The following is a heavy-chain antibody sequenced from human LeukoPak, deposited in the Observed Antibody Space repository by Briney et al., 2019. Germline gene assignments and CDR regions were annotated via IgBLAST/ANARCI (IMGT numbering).Heavy chain of an antibody. CDR2: INPNSGGT. V-gene: IGHV1-2*02. D-gene: IGHD3-22*01. CDR3: ARDRDYDSSGYFAFDI. J-gene: IGHJ3*02. Sequence: GASVKVSCKASGYTFTGYYMHWVRQAPGQGLEWMGWINPNSGGTNYAQKFQGRVTMTRDTSISTAYMELSRLRSDDTAVYYCARDRDYDSSGYFAFDIWGQGTMVTVSS. CDR1: GYTFTGYY.